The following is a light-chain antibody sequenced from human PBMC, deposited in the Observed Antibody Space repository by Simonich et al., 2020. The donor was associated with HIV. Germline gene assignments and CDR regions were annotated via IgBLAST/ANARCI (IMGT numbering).Light chain of an antibody. CDR3: QQYGSSAWT. V-gene: IGKV3D-20*01. CDR2: DTS. Sequence: DIVLTQSPGTLSLSTGERATLSCRAIESVNSKYLAWYQQKPCLAPRLLIYDTSSRATGIPDRFSGSGSGTDFTLSISRLEPEDFAVYYCQQYGSSAWTFGQGTKVEIK. CDR1: ESVNSKY. J-gene: IGKJ1*01.